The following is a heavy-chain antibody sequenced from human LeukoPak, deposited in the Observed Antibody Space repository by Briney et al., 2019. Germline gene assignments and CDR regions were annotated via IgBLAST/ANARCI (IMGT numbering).Heavy chain of an antibody. J-gene: IGHJ3*02. Sequence: GRSLRLSCAASGFTFSSYGMHWVRQAPGKGLEWVAVISYDGPNKYYADSVKGRFTISRDDSKSTLYLQMNSLRAEDTAVYYCARSLRWATVGKDAFDIWGQGTMVTVSS. CDR2: ISYDGPNK. CDR3: ARSLRWATVGKDAFDI. V-gene: IGHV3-30*03. D-gene: IGHD4-23*01. CDR1: GFTFSSYG.